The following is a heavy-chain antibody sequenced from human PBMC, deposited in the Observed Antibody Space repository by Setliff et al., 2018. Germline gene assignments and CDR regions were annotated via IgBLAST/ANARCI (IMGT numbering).Heavy chain of an antibody. Sequence: KTSETLSLTCAVSGGSISSSNWWSWVRQPPGKGLEWIGEIYHSGSTNYNPSLKSRVTISVDKSKNQFSLKLSSVTAADTAVYYCARAISVAGFPYYFDYWGQGTLVTVSS. CDR3: ARAISVAGFPYYFDY. J-gene: IGHJ4*02. D-gene: IGHD6-19*01. CDR1: GGSISSSNW. CDR2: IYHSGST. V-gene: IGHV4-4*02.